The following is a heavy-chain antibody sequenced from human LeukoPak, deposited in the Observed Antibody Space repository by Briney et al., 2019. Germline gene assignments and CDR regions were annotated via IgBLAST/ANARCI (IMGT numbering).Heavy chain of an antibody. CDR2: ISSSSSYI. CDR1: GFTFSAYS. D-gene: IGHD3-10*02. V-gene: IGHV3-21*01. J-gene: IGHJ6*04. Sequence: GGSLRLSCAASGFTFSAYSMNWVRQAPGKGLEWVSSISSSSSYIYYADSVKGRFTISRDNAKNSLYLQMNSLRAEDTAVYYCAELGITMIGGVWGKGTTVTISS. CDR3: AELGITMIGGV.